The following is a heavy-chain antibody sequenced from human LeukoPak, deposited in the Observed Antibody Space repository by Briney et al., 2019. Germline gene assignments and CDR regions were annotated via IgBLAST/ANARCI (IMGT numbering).Heavy chain of an antibody. J-gene: IGHJ3*02. CDR2: IKEDGSEK. V-gene: IGHV3-7*01. CDR3: ARGGSSAFDI. Sequence: GGSLRLSCAASGLTFSKSWMSWVRQAPGQGLERVAAIKEDGSEKDYVDSVKGRFTISRDNAKNSLYLQMNSLRAEDTAVYYCARGGSSAFDIWGQGTMVTVSS. D-gene: IGHD5-12*01. CDR1: GLTFSKSW.